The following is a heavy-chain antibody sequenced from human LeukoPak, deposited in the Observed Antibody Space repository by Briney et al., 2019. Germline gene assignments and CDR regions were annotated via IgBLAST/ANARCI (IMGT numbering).Heavy chain of an antibody. CDR3: ARVLGGYSSGWYGRAFDV. CDR1: GGSFSGYY. J-gene: IGHJ3*01. V-gene: IGHV4-34*01. CDR2: INHSGSA. D-gene: IGHD6-19*01. Sequence: PSETLSLTCAVYGGSFSGYYWSWIRQPPGKGLEWIGEINHSGSANYNPSLKSRVTLSLDTSKNQFSLKLSSVTAADTAVYYCARVLGGYSSGWYGRAFDVWGQGTMVTVSS.